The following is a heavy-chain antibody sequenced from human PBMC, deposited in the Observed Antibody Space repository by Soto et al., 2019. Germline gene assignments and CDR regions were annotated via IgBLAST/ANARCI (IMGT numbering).Heavy chain of an antibody. CDR2: ISGSGDTT. V-gene: IGHV3-23*01. D-gene: IGHD2-21*01. CDR3: AKSDCGSAGCRSLDQ. Sequence: GVSLILSCAASGFTFSNYAMSWVRQAPGKGLEWVSSISGSGDTTSYTDSVKGRFTISRDNSRNTLYLQVNYLRAEDTAVYYCAKSDCGSAGCRSLDQWGKGNRGTVYS. J-gene: IGHJ4*01. CDR1: GFTFSNYA.